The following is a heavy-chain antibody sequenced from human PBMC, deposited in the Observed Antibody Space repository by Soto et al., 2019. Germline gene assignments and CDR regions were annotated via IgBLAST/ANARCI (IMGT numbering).Heavy chain of an antibody. CDR3: ERAYCSSTSCFPFDY. CDR1: GGSISSYY. Sequence: SESLSLTCTVSGGSISSYYWSWIRQPPGRGLEWIGYIYYSGSTNYNPSLKSRVTISVDTSKNQFSLKLSSVTAADTAVYYCERAYCSSTSCFPFDYWGQGTLVNVSS. D-gene: IGHD2-2*01. CDR2: IYYSGST. J-gene: IGHJ4*02. V-gene: IGHV4-59*01.